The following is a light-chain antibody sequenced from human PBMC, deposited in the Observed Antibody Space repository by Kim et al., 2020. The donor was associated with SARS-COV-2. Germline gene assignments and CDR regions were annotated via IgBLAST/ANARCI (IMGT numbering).Light chain of an antibody. Sequence: SASVGDRVTLTCRASQSISSYLNWYQQKPGKAPKLLVYSASSLQSGVPSKFSGSGSGTDFSLTISSLQPEDSATYFCQQTYSYPRTFGQGTKLEI. CDR1: QSISSY. CDR3: QQTYSYPRT. J-gene: IGKJ2*02. V-gene: IGKV1-39*01. CDR2: SAS.